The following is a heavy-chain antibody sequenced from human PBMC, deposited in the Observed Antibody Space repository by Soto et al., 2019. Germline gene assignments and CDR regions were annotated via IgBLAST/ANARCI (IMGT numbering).Heavy chain of an antibody. D-gene: IGHD3-3*01. CDR2: ISSSGSTI. CDR3: ARHRTSILRFLENYGMDV. Sequence: PGGSLRLSCAASGFTFSSYEMNWVRQAPGKGLEWVSYISSSGSTIYYADSVKGRFTISRDNAKNSLYLQMNSLRAEDTAVYYCARHRTSILRFLENYGMDVWGQGATVTVSS. V-gene: IGHV3-48*03. CDR1: GFTFSSYE. J-gene: IGHJ6*02.